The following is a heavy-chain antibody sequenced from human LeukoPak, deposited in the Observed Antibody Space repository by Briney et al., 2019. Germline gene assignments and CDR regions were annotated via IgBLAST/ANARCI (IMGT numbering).Heavy chain of an antibody. D-gene: IGHD6-19*01. CDR2: INHSGST. V-gene: IGHV4-34*01. CDR3: ARGQGVDRIPVAGTGY. CDR1: GGSFSGYY. Sequence: SETLSLTCAVYGGSFSGYYWSWIRQPPGKGLEWIGEINHSGSTNYNPSLKSRVTISVDTSKNQFSLKLSSVTAADTAVYYCARGQGVDRIPVAGTGYWGRGTLVTVSS. J-gene: IGHJ4*02.